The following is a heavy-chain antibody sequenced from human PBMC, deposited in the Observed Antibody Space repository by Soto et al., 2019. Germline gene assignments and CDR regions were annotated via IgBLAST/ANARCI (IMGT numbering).Heavy chain of an antibody. CDR2: IYYSGST. V-gene: IGHV4-30-4*01. CDR3: ARAKRGYSDGYDAFYI. J-gene: IGHJ3*02. Sequence: SQTLPLPCTVSAGFISSGDYYLCCLRHPPGKGLEWIGYIYYSGSTYYNPSLKSRVTISVDTSKNQFSLKLSSVTAADTAVYYCARAKRGYSDGYDAFYIWGQGAMGTGSS. D-gene: IGHD5-18*01. CDR1: AGFISSGDYY.